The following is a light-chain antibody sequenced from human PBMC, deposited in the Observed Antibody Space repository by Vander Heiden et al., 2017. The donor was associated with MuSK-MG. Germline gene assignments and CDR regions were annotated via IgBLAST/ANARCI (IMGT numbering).Light chain of an antibody. V-gene: IGLV2-14*01. CDR2: DGS. CDR3: SSYTSSSTWV. J-gene: IGLJ1*01. Sequence: QSALTQPASVSASPGQSNPISCTGTSSDVGGSNYVAWYQQLPGKALKLMIYDGSNRPSGVSNRFSGSKSGNTASRTISGLQAEDEADYYCSSYTSSSTWVFGIGTKVTVL. CDR1: SSDVGGSNY.